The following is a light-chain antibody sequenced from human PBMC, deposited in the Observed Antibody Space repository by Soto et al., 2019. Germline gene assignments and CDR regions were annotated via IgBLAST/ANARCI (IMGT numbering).Light chain of an antibody. Sequence: EIVLTQSPATLSLSPGERATLSCRASQSVSSYLAWYQQKPGQAPRLLIYDASNRATGIPARFSASGSGTDFTLTSSSLDPEDAVVYYCQQRGNWITFGPGTRLEIK. J-gene: IGKJ5*01. V-gene: IGKV3-11*01. CDR3: QQRGNWIT. CDR2: DAS. CDR1: QSVSSY.